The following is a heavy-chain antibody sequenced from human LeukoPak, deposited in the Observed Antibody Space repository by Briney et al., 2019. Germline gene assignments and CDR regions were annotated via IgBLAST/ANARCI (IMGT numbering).Heavy chain of an antibody. CDR2: IKQDGSEK. V-gene: IGHV3-7*01. J-gene: IGHJ6*03. D-gene: IGHD3-10*01. Sequence: PGGSLRLSCAASGFTFSSYWMSWVRQAPGKGLEWVANIKQDGSEKYYVDSVKGRFTISRDNAKNSLYLQMNSLRAEDTAVYYCARSRSRGSGSLDYYYYYYMDVWGKGTTVTISS. CDR3: ARSRSRGSGSLDYYYYYYMDV. CDR1: GFTFSSYW.